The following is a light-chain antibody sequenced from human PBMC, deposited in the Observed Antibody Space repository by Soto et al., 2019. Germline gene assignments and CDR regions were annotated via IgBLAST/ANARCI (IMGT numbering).Light chain of an antibody. Sequence: EIVLTQSPGTLSLSPGERATLSCRASQSVSSYLAWYQQKPGQAPRLLIYDASNRATGIPARISGSGSGTDFTLTISSLEPEDFAVYYCHQRQYWPPITFGQGTRLEIK. CDR3: HQRQYWPPIT. CDR1: QSVSSY. V-gene: IGKV3-11*01. J-gene: IGKJ5*01. CDR2: DAS.